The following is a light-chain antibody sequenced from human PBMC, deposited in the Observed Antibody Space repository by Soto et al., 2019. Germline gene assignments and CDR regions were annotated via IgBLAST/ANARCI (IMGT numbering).Light chain of an antibody. CDR2: RAS. Sequence: IVMTQSPATLSVSLWERATLSCRASQSINSNLAWYQQKPGQAPRLLMFRASTRATGIPARFSGSGSGTEFTLTISSLQSEDFAVYYCQQYNNWPSVTFGQGTKVDIK. V-gene: IGKV3-15*01. J-gene: IGKJ1*01. CDR3: QQYNNWPSVT. CDR1: QSINSN.